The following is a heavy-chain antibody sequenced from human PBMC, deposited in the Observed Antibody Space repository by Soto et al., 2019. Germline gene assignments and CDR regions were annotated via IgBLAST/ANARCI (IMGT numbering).Heavy chain of an antibody. V-gene: IGHV1-46*01. D-gene: IGHD6-13*01. J-gene: IGHJ5*02. CDR1: GYTFTSYY. CDR3: ARSGLAAAGTLYNWFDP. CDR2: INPSGGST. Sequence: ASVKVSCKASGYTFTSYYMHWVRQAPGQGLEWMGIINPSGGSTSYAQKFQGRVTMTRDTSTSTVYMELSSLRSEDSAVYYCARSGLAAAGTLYNWFDPWGQGTLVTVSS.